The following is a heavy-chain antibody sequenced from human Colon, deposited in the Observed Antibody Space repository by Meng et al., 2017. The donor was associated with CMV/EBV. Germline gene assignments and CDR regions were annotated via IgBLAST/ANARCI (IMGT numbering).Heavy chain of an antibody. CDR3: AKPFLSGYYSFDS. J-gene: IGHJ4*02. Sequence: GESLKISCVVSGFIFDNYAMSWVRQAPGKGLEWVSAISGSGRTPYYADSVKGRFTISRDNSQSTFYLQMSDLRVEDTAVYYCAKPFLSGYYSFDSWGQGTLVTVSS. V-gene: IGHV3-23*01. D-gene: IGHD3-22*01. CDR1: GFIFDNYA. CDR2: ISGSGRTP.